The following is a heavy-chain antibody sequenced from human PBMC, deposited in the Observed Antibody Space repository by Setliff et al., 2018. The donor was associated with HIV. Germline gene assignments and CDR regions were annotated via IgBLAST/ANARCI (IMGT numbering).Heavy chain of an antibody. D-gene: IGHD1-26*01. CDR2: IKSKTDGGAT. CDR3: ARELSGTYFDY. CDR1: GFTFSNAW. Sequence: GGSLRLSCAASGFTFSNAWMNWVRQAPGKGLEWVGRIKSKTDGGATDYAAPVKGRFTISRDDSKNSLYLQMNSLKTEDTAVYYCARELSGTYFDYWGQGILVTVSS. J-gene: IGHJ4*02. V-gene: IGHV3-15*07.